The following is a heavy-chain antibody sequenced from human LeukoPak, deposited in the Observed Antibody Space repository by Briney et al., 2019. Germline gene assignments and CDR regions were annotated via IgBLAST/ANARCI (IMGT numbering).Heavy chain of an antibody. CDR3: VRDYQFIQEV. CDR2: ISTDRKST. J-gene: IGHJ6*02. Sequence: PGGSLRLSCVASGFTFSNYWMLWVRQAPGKGLMWVSLISTDRKSTRYAESVKGRFTISRDNAKNALYLQMDILRVEDTALYFCVRDYQFIQEVWGQGTTVTVSS. CDR1: GFTFSNYW. D-gene: IGHD2-2*01. V-gene: IGHV3-74*01.